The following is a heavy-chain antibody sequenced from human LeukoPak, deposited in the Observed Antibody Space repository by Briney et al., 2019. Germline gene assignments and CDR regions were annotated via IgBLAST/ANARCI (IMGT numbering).Heavy chain of an antibody. J-gene: IGHJ4*02. D-gene: IGHD3-22*01. Sequence: GGSLRLSCAASGFTFSNAWMSWVRQAPGKGLEWVAVISYDGSNKYYADSVKGRFTISRDNSKNTLYLQMNSLRAEDTAVYYCAKDGYDSSGRLDYWGQGTLVTVSS. CDR1: GFTFSNAW. CDR3: AKDGYDSSGRLDY. CDR2: ISYDGSNK. V-gene: IGHV3-30*18.